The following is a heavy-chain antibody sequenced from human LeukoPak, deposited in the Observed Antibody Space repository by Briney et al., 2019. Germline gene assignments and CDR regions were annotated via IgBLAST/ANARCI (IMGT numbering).Heavy chain of an antibody. D-gene: IGHD5-12*01. J-gene: IGHJ4*02. CDR2: ISSSSSTI. Sequence: PGGSLRLSCAASGFTFSSYSMNWVRQAPGKGLEGVSYISSSSSTIYYEDSVKGRFTISRDNAKSTLYLQMNSLRAEDTAVYYCAKIWARGYFDYWGQGTLVTVSS. V-gene: IGHV3-48*01. CDR1: GFTFSSYS. CDR3: AKIWARGYFDY.